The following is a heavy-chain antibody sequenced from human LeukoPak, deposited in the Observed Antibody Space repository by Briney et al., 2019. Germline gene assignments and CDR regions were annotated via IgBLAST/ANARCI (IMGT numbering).Heavy chain of an antibody. Sequence: GGSLRLSCAASGFTVSSNYMSWVRQAPGKGLEWVSGVESGAMTHYADPVKGRFTISRDNPKNTVFLQMNSLRVEDTAVYYCAYGWLLTWGQGTLVTVSS. D-gene: IGHD3-22*01. CDR1: GFTVSSNY. V-gene: IGHV3-53*01. J-gene: IGHJ5*02. CDR2: VESGAMT. CDR3: AYGWLLT.